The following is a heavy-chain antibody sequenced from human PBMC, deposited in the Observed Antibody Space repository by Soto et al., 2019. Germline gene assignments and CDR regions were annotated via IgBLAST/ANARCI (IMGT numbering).Heavy chain of an antibody. CDR1: GYTFTSYD. CDR2: MNPNSGNT. Sequence: QVQLVQSGAEVKKPGASVKVSCKASGYTFTSYDINWVRQATGQGLEWMGWMNPNSGNTGYAQKFQGRVTMTRNTSISTAYMELSSLRSEDTVVYYCARSRYSGYDRYYYGMDVWGQGTTGTVSS. CDR3: ARSRYSGYDRYYYGMDV. J-gene: IGHJ6*02. V-gene: IGHV1-8*01. D-gene: IGHD5-12*01.